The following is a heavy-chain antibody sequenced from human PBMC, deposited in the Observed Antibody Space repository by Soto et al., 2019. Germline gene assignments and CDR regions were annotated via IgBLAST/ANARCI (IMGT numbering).Heavy chain of an antibody. Sequence: QVQLVQSGAEVKKPGASVKVSCKTSGYTFTGYYMHWVRQAPGQGLEWMGWINPNSGGTNYAQKFQGWVTMTRDTSISTAYRELGRLRSDDTAVYSWARVGGDEGAFDIWGQGTMVTVSS. CDR1: GYTFTGYY. J-gene: IGHJ3*02. CDR2: INPNSGGT. D-gene: IGHD3-16*01. V-gene: IGHV1-2*04. CDR3: ARVGGDEGAFDI.